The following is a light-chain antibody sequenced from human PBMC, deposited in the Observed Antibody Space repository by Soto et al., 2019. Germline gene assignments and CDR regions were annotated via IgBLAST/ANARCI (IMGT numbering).Light chain of an antibody. CDR3: QQYDSSRT. V-gene: IGKV3-20*01. CDR1: QSVSSSY. J-gene: IGKJ1*01. CDR2: GAS. Sequence: EIVLTQSPGTLSLSPGERATLSCRASQSVSSSYLAWYQQKPGQAPRLLIYGASSRATGIPDRFSGSWSGTDFTLTISRLEPEDFAVYYCQQYDSSRTFGRGTKVEIK.